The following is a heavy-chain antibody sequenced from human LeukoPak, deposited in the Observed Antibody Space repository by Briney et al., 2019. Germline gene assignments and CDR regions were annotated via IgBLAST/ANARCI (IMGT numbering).Heavy chain of an antibody. D-gene: IGHD3-3*01. CDR1: GGSISSYY. CDR2: IYTSGST. J-gene: IGHJ6*02. Sequence: SETLSLTCTVSGGSISSYYWSWIRQPAGKGLEWIGRIYTSGSTNYNPSLKSRVTMSVDTSKTQFSLKLSSVTAADTAVYYCARDFLAVTDREWYYYYGMDVWGQGTTVTVSS. V-gene: IGHV4-4*07. CDR3: ARDFLAVTDREWYYYYGMDV.